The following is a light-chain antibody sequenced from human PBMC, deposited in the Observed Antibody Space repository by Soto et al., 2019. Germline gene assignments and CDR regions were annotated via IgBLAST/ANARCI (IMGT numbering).Light chain of an antibody. Sequence: SGLTQSPGTLSLSPGERATLSCRASQSVSSSYLAWYQQIPGQAPKLLIFGASSRAAGIPNRFSGSGSGTDFTLTIIRLEPEDFAVYYSQHYGIPPRPFAQGTKVDI. CDR2: GAS. J-gene: IGKJ1*01. CDR1: QSVSSSY. V-gene: IGKV3-20*01. CDR3: QHYGIPPRP.